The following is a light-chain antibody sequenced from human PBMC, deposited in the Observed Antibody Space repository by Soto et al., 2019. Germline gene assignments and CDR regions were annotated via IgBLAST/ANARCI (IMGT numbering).Light chain of an antibody. CDR3: SSYAGSNTWV. CDR2: EVN. J-gene: IGLJ1*01. CDR1: SSDVGGYNY. V-gene: IGLV2-8*01. Sequence: QSALTQPPSASGSPGQSVTISCAGTSSDVGGYNYVSWYQQYPGKAPKLMIYEVNKRPSGVPDRSSGAKSGNTASLTVSGLQAEDEADYYCSSYAGSNTWVFGTGTKLTVL.